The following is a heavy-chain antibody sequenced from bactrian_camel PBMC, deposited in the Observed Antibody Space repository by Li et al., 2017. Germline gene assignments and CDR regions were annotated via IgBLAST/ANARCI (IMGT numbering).Heavy chain of an antibody. J-gene: IGHJ4*01. CDR1: GFTFENYD. D-gene: IGHD5*01. CDR2: INSGGSST. CDR3: AKDRVPIL. V-gene: IGHV3S32*01. Sequence: VQLVESGGGLVQPGGSLTLSCAVSGFTFENYDMSWVRQAPGKGLEWVSSINSGGSSTYYSNSVKGRFTISRDNAKNTLYLQLNSLKTEDTAMYYCAKDRVPILWGQGTQVTVS.